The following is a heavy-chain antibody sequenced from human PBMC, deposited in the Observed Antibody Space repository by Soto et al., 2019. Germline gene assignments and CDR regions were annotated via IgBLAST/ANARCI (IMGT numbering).Heavy chain of an antibody. V-gene: IGHV3-49*04. CDR3: TSARNPPVTTYYYYYGRDV. Sequence: PGGSLRLSCTASGFTFGDYAMSWVRQAPGKGLEWVGFIRSKAYGGTTEYAASVKGRFTISRDVSKSIAYLQMNSLKTEDTTVYYCTSARNPPVTTYYYYYGRDVWAQGTRVTVPS. CDR1: GFTFGDYA. J-gene: IGHJ6*02. D-gene: IGHD4-17*01. CDR2: IRSKAYGGTT.